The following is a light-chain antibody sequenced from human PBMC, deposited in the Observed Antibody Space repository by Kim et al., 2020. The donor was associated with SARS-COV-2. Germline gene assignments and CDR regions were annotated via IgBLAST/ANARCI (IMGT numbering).Light chain of an antibody. J-gene: IGLJ3*02. CDR2: RNN. CDR3: ATWDDSLNALV. CDR1: NSNIGGNT. Sequence: QSVLTQPPSASGTPGQRVTISCSGSNSNIGGNTVNWYQQFPGTAPKLLIYRNNQLPSGVPDRFSGSKSGTSASLALSGLLSEDEADYYCATWDDSLNALVFGGGTQLTVL. V-gene: IGLV1-44*01.